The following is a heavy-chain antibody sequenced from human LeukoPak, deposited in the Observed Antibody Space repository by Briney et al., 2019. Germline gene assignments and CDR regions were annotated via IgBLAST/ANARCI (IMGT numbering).Heavy chain of an antibody. CDR2: IWYDGSNK. Sequence: GSLRLSCAASGFTFSSYGMHWVRQAPGKGLEWVAVIWYDGSNKYYADSVKGRFTISRDNSKNTLYLQMNSLRAEDTAVYYCAGDAAEIVATIGDYFDYWGQGTLVTVSS. CDR1: GFTFSSYG. J-gene: IGHJ4*02. D-gene: IGHD5-12*01. V-gene: IGHV3-33*01. CDR3: AGDAAEIVATIGDYFDY.